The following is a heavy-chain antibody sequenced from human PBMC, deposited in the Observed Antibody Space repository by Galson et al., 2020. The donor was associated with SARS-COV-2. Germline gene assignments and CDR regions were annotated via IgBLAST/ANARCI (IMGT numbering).Heavy chain of an antibody. CDR3: ARQGALGWGWNWFDP. V-gene: IGHV4-39*01. CDR2: IYYSGST. CDR1: GGSISSSSYY. D-gene: IGHD2-21*01. Sequence: SETLSLTCTVSGGSISSSSYYWGWIRQPPGKGLEWIGSIYYSGSTYYNPSLKSRVTISVDTSKNQFSLKLSSVTAADTAVYYCARQGALGWGWNWFDPWGQGTLVTVSS. J-gene: IGHJ5*02.